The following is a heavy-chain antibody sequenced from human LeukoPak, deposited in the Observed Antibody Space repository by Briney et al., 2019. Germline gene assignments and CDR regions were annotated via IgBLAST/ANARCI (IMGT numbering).Heavy chain of an antibody. Sequence: PSETLSLTCTVPGGSISSYCWSWIRQPPRKGLEWIGYIYYSGSTNYNPSLKSRVTISVDTSKNQFSLKLSSVTAADTAVYYCARLERRYYGSGSYYPIFDYWGQGTLVTVSS. V-gene: IGHV4-59*08. J-gene: IGHJ4*02. CDR2: IYYSGST. D-gene: IGHD3-10*01. CDR1: GGSISSYC. CDR3: ARLERRYYGSGSYYPIFDY.